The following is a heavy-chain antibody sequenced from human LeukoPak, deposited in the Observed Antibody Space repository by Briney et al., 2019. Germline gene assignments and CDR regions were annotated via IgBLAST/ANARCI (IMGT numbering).Heavy chain of an antibody. CDR1: GFTFSSYW. J-gene: IGHJ6*04. Sequence: GGSLRLSRAASGFTFSSYWMSWVRQAPGKGLEWVANIKQDGSEKYYVDSVKGRFTISRDNAKNSLYLQMNSLRAEDTAVYYCAELGITMIGGVWGKGTTVTISS. D-gene: IGHD3-10*02. CDR2: IKQDGSEK. V-gene: IGHV3-7*01. CDR3: AELGITMIGGV.